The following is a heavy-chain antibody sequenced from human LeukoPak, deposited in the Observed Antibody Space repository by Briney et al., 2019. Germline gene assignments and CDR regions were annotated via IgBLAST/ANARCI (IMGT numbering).Heavy chain of an antibody. D-gene: IGHD3-22*01. CDR3: ARVGVPMSWYYFDY. J-gene: IGHJ4*02. CDR1: GYTFTSYA. V-gene: IGHV7-4-1*02. CDR2: INTNTGNP. Sequence: GASVKVSCKTSGYTFTSYAMNWVRQAPGQGLEWMGWINTNTGNPTYAQGFTGRFVFSLDTSVSTAYLEISSLKAEATAVYYCARVGVPMSWYYFDYWGQGTLVTVSS.